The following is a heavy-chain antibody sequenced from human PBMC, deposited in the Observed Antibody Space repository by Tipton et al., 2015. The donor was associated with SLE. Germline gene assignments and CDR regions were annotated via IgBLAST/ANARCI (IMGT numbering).Heavy chain of an antibody. CDR2: LNPNSGNT. J-gene: IGHJ4*02. D-gene: IGHD6-19*01. V-gene: IGHV1-8*01. Sequence: VQLVQSGAEVKKPGASVKVSCKACGYTFTNYDINWVRQATGQGLEWMGWLNPNSGNTGYAQRFQGRVTMTRNTSISTAYMELSSLRSEDTAVYYCARGKATDYSSGWSAYWGQGTLVTVSS. CDR3: ARGKATDYSSGWSAY. CDR1: GYTFTNYD.